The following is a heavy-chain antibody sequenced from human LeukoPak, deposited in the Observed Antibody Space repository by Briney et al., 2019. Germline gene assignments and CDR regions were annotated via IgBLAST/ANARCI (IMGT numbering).Heavy chain of an antibody. CDR1: GFIFSSYA. D-gene: IGHD5-12*01. CDR3: ARGRVYNGYDPFDY. J-gene: IGHJ4*02. Sequence: GGSLRLSCAASGFIFSSYAMNWVRQAPGKGLEGVSGISGSGGNTYYADSVRGRFTISRDNSKNTLYLQMNSLRAEDTAVYYCARGRVYNGYDPFDYWGQGTLVTVSS. CDR2: ISGSGGNT. V-gene: IGHV3-23*01.